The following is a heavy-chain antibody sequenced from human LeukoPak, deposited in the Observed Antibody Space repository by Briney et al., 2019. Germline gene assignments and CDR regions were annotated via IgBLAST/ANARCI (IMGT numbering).Heavy chain of an antibody. CDR3: ARDGIVGSPLFKFDY. CDR1: GFTFNNYA. J-gene: IGHJ4*02. D-gene: IGHD1-26*01. CDR2: ISFDGGNK. Sequence: GGSLRLSCAASGFTFNNYAIHWVRQAPGKGLEWVAIISFDGGNKYYADSGKGRFTISRDNSKNTLYLQMNSLRAEDTAVYYCARDGIVGSPLFKFDYWGQGTLVTVSS. V-gene: IGHV3-30-3*01.